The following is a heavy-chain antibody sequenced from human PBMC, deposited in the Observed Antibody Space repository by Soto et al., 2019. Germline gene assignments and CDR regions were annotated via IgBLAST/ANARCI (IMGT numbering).Heavy chain of an antibody. D-gene: IGHD3-10*01. J-gene: IGHJ6*02. CDR2: IIPIFGTA. CDR3: ARVRYLLYYGSGSYPTYYYYGMDV. V-gene: IGHV1-69*13. Sequence: GASVKVSCKASGGTFSSYAISWVRQAPGQGLEWMGGIIPIFGTANYAQKFQGRVTITADESTSTAYMELSSLRSEDTAVYYCARVRYLLYYGSGSYPTYYYYGMDVWGQGTTVTVSS. CDR1: GGTFSSYA.